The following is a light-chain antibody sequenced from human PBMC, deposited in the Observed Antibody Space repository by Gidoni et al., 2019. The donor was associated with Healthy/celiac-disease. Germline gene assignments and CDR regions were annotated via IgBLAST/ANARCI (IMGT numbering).Light chain of an antibody. J-gene: IGKJ2*01. CDR3: QQRSNWPLMYT. CDR1: QSVSSY. CDR2: DAS. Sequence: EIVLTQSPATLSLSPGERATLSCRASQSVSSYLAWYQQKPGQAPRLLIYDASNRATAIPARFSGSGSGTDFTLTISSLEPEDFAVYYCQQRSNWPLMYTFGQXTKLEIK. V-gene: IGKV3-11*01.